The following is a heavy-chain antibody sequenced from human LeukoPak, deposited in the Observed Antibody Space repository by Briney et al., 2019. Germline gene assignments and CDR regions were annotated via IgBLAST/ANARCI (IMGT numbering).Heavy chain of an antibody. D-gene: IGHD6-6*01. V-gene: IGHV3-21*01. CDR1: GCTFSSCR. Sequence: GGSLRLSCAASGCTFSSCRMNWVRQAPGKGLKWVSCISSSSSYIYYADSVKGRFPISRDHAQNSLYLQMNSLRVEATAVYYCGVERHLGIADRDWFEPWGKGTLVTVSS. CDR2: ISSSSSYI. CDR3: GVERHLGIADRDWFEP. J-gene: IGHJ5*02.